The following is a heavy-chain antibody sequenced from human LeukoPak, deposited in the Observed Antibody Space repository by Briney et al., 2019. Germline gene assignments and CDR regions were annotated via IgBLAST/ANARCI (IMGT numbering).Heavy chain of an antibody. J-gene: IGHJ4*02. CDR3: ARGGQQLLDYFDY. D-gene: IGHD6-13*01. Sequence: GGSLRLSCAAPGFTVSSNYMSWVRQAPGKGLEWVSVIYSGGSTYYADSVKGRFTISRDNSKNTLYLQMNSLRAEDTAVYYCARGGQQLLDYFDYWGQGTLVTVSS. CDR2: IYSGGST. V-gene: IGHV3-53*01. CDR1: GFTVSSNY.